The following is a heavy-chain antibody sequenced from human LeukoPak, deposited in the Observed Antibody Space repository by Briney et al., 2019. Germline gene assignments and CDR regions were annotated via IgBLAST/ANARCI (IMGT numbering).Heavy chain of an antibody. V-gene: IGHV3-7*01. Sequence: GGSLRLSCTASGVTFSRYWMSWVRQVPGKGPEFVANIKEDGSEKSYVDFVKGRFTISRDNVKNSVSLQMNSLRVEDTAVYYCAIEPGYSEFDVWGQGIMVIVFS. J-gene: IGHJ3*01. CDR1: GVTFSRYW. CDR3: AIEPGYSEFDV. CDR2: IKEDGSEK. D-gene: IGHD4-11*01.